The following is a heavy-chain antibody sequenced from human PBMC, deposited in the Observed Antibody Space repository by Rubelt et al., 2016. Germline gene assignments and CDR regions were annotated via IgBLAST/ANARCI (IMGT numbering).Heavy chain of an antibody. V-gene: IGHV4-59*01. J-gene: IGHJ6*02. CDR1: GASISSYY. Sequence: QVQLQESGPGLVKPSETLSLTCTVSGASISSYYWSWIRQPPGKGPEWIAYIYYTGSTNYNPSPKSRVSISINRSKNKVSLKLSSVTAEDTAVYYRARQNRYYYYGMDVWGQGTTVTVSS. CDR3: ARQNRYYYYGMDV. CDR2: IYYTGST.